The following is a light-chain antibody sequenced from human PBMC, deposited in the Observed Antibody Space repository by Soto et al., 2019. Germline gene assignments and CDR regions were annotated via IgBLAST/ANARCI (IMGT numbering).Light chain of an antibody. V-gene: IGKV3-20*01. Sequence: EIVLTQSPGTLSLSPGERATLSCRASQSVSSSYLAWYQQKPGQAPRLLIYGASSRATGIPDRFSGSGSGTGFTLTISRLEPEDFAVYYWQQYGSSPYTFGQGTKLEIK. CDR2: GAS. J-gene: IGKJ2*01. CDR3: QQYGSSPYT. CDR1: QSVSSSY.